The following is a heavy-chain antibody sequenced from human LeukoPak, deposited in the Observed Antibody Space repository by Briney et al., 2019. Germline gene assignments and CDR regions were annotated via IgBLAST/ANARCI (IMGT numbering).Heavy chain of an antibody. CDR1: GYTFTDYY. V-gene: IGHV1-2*06. CDR3: AKCGDCIAASYNWFDP. CDR2: INPNSGGT. D-gene: IGHD6-13*01. J-gene: IGHJ5*02. Sequence: ASVKVSCKASGYTFTDYYMHWVRQAPGQGLEWMGRINPNSGGTKYAQKFQGRVTMTRDTSISTAYMELNRLTSDDTAVYYCAKCGDCIAASYNWFDPWGPGTLVTVSS.